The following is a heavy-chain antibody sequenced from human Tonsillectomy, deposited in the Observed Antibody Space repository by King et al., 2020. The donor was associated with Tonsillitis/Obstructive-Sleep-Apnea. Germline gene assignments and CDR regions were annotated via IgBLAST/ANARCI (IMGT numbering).Heavy chain of an antibody. CDR2: IFYSGST. Sequence: VQLQESGPGLVKPSETLSLTCTVSGGSISRYYWSWIRQPPGKGLEWIGYIFYSGSTNYNPSLKSRVTISVDTSKNQFSLKLSSVTAADTAVYYCARDHCSSTSCYGNYYYMDVWGKGTTVTVSS. V-gene: IGHV4-59*01. J-gene: IGHJ6*03. CDR1: GGSISRYY. D-gene: IGHD2-2*01. CDR3: ARDHCSSTSCYGNYYYMDV.